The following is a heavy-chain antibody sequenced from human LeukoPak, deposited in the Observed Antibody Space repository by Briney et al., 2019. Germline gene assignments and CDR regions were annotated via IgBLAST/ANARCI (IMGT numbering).Heavy chain of an antibody. D-gene: IGHD3-16*01. V-gene: IGHV4-34*01. Sequence: PSETLSLTCAVYGGSFSGYYWSWIRQPPGKGLEWIGEINHSGSTNYNPSLKSRVTISVDTSKNQFSLKLSSVTAADTAVYYCAREMGPRWGQGTLVIVSS. CDR3: AREMGPR. CDR1: GGSFSGYY. CDR2: INHSGST. J-gene: IGHJ4*02.